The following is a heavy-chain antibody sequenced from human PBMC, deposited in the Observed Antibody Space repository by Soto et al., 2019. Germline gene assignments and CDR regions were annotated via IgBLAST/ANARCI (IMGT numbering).Heavy chain of an antibody. CDR3: AKAPALRVFWSGYLNY. CDR2: ISYDGSNK. CDR1: GFTFSSHG. V-gene: IGHV3-30*18. J-gene: IGHJ4*02. Sequence: PGGSLRLSCAASGFTFSSHGMHWVRQAPGKGLEWVAVISYDGSNKYYADSVKGRFTISRDNSKNTLYLQMNSLRAEDTAVYYCAKAPALRVFWSGYLNYWGQGTLVTVSS. D-gene: IGHD3-3*01.